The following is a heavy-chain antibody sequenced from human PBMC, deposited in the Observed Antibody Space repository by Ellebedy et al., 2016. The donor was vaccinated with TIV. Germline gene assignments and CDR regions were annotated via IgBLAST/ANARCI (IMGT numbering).Heavy chain of an antibody. V-gene: IGHV1-18*01. D-gene: IGHD6-19*01. CDR1: GYTFTSYG. CDR2: ISAYNGNT. J-gene: IGHJ4*02. CDR3: ARDSAVAGKHPYYFDY. Sequence: AASVKVSCKASGYTFTSYGISWVRQAPGQGLEWMGWISAYNGNTNYAQKLQGRVTMTTDTSTSTAYMELRSLRSDDTAVYYFARDSAVAGKHPYYFDYWGQGTLVTVSS.